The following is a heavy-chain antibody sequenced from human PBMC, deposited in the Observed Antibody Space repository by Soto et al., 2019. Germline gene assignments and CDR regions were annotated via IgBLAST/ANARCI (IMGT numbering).Heavy chain of an antibody. D-gene: IGHD6-19*01. CDR2: IYPGDSDT. J-gene: IGHJ6*02. Sequence: PGESLKISCKGSGYSFTSYWIGWVRQMPGKGLEWMGIIYPGDSDTRYSPSFQGQVAISADKSISTAYLQWSSLKASDTAMYYCARSQWLDTTINYYYYGMDVWGQGTTVTVSS. CDR3: ARSQWLDTTINYYYYGMDV. V-gene: IGHV5-51*01. CDR1: GYSFTSYW.